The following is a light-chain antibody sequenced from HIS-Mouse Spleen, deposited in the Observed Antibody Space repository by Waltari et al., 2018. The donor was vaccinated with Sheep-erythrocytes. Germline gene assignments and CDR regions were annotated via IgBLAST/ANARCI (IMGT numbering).Light chain of an antibody. CDR1: SRDVGSYNL. J-gene: IGLJ3*02. Sequence: QSALTQPASVSGSPGQSITIPCTGTSRDVGSYNLVSWYQQHPGKAPNLMIYEGSKRPSGVSNRFSGSKSGNTASLTISGLQAEDEADYYCCSYAGSSTPWVFGGGTKLTVL. CDR2: EGS. CDR3: CSYAGSSTPWV. V-gene: IGLV2-23*01.